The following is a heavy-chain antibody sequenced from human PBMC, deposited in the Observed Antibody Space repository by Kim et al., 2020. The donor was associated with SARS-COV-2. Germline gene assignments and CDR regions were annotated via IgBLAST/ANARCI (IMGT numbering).Heavy chain of an antibody. V-gene: IGHV4-31*03. CDR3: ARQAPYSSSWPPKPTYFDY. CDR2: IYYSGST. J-gene: IGHJ4*02. D-gene: IGHD6-13*01. Sequence: SETLSLTCTVSGGSISSGGYYWSWIRQHPGKGLEWIGYIYYSGSTYYNPSLKSRVTISVDTSKNQFSLKLSSVTAADTAVYYCARQAPYSSSWPPKPTYFDYWGQGTLVTVSS. CDR1: GGSISSGGYY.